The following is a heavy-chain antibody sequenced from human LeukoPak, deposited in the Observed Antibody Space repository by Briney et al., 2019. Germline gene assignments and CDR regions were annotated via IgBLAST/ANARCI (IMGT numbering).Heavy chain of an antibody. V-gene: IGHV3-66*01. J-gene: IGHJ4*02. Sequence: GGSLRLSSAASGFTFSSYSMNWVRQAPGKGLEWVSVISSGGSTNYADSVKGRFTISRDNSKNTLNLQMNSLRAEDTAVYYCARDLEHYFDYWGQGTLVTVSS. CDR2: ISSGGST. D-gene: IGHD1-1*01. CDR3: ARDLEHYFDY. CDR1: GFTFSSYS.